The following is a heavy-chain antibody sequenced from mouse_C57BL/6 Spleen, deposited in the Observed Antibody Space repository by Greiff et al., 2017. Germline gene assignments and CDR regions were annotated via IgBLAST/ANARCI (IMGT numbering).Heavy chain of an antibody. V-gene: IGHV1-26*01. Sequence: VQLQQSGPELVKPGASVKISCKASGYTFTDYYMNWVKQSHGKSLEWIGDINPNNGGTSYNQKFKGKATLTVDKSSSTAYMELRSLTSEDSAVYYCARRPITTGYFDVWGTGTTVTVSS. D-gene: IGHD1-2*01. CDR1: GYTFTDYY. J-gene: IGHJ1*03. CDR2: INPNNGGT. CDR3: ARRPITTGYFDV.